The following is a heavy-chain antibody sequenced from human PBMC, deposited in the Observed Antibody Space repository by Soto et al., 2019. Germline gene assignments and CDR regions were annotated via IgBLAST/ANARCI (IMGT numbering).Heavy chain of an antibody. D-gene: IGHD3-16*01. J-gene: IGHJ4*02. CDR1: GGTFSSYT. CDR3: ARDHELTYYFDY. Sequence: SVKVSCKASGGTFSSYTISWVRQAPGQGLEWMGGIIPIFGTANYAQKFQGRVTITADESTSTAYMELSRLRSDDTAVYYCARDHELTYYFDYWGQGTLVTVSS. V-gene: IGHV1-69*13. CDR2: IIPIFGTA.